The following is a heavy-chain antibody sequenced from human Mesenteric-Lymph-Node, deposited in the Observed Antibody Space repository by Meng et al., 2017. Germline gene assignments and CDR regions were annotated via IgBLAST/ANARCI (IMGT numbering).Heavy chain of an antibody. D-gene: IGHD1-26*01. CDR2: ISGSGGST. V-gene: IGHV3-23*01. Sequence: GESLKISCAASGFTFSSYAMSWVRQAPGKGLEWVSAISGSGGSTYYADSVKGRFTISRDNSKNTLYLQMNSLRAEDTAVYYCARDRSGSYLLGYWGQGTLVTVSS. CDR3: ARDRSGSYLLGY. CDR1: GFTFSSYA. J-gene: IGHJ4*02.